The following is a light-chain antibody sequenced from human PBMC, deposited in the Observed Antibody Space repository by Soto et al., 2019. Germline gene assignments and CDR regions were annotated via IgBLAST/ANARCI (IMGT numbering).Light chain of an antibody. CDR2: EVS. CDR1: SSDVGGYNY. CDR3: TSYAGSNNLV. Sequence: QSALTQPPSASGSPGQSVTISCTGTSSDVGGYNYVYWYQQHPGIAPKLMIYEVSKRPSGVPDRFSGSKSGNTASLTVSGLQAQDEADYYCTSYAGSNNLVFGGGTKLTVL. V-gene: IGLV2-8*01. J-gene: IGLJ2*01.